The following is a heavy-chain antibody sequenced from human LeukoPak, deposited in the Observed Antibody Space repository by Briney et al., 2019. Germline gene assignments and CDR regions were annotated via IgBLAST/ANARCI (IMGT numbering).Heavy chain of an antibody. Sequence: GASVKVSCKASGYTFTSNDINWVRQATGQGLEWMGWMNPNSGNTGYAQKFQGRVTMTRNTSISTSYMELSSLRSEDTAVYYCARGRPRAQGAFDIWGQGTMVTVSS. V-gene: IGHV1-8*01. CDR1: GYTFTSND. CDR3: ARGRPRAQGAFDI. D-gene: IGHD3-10*01. J-gene: IGHJ3*02. CDR2: MNPNSGNT.